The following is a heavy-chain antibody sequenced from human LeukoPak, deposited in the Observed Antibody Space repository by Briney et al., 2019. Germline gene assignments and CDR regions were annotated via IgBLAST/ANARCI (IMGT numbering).Heavy chain of an antibody. V-gene: IGHV3-48*03. J-gene: IGHJ5*02. Sequence: PGGSLRLSCAASGFTFGTYEMNWVRQAPGKGLEWVSYISSSGSTIYYADSVKGRFTISRDNAKNSLYLQMNSLRAEDTAVYYCARGPLHVVVPAATWFDPWGQGILVTVSS. CDR3: ARGPLHVVVPAATWFDP. CDR2: ISSSGSTI. D-gene: IGHD2-2*01. CDR1: GFTFGTYE.